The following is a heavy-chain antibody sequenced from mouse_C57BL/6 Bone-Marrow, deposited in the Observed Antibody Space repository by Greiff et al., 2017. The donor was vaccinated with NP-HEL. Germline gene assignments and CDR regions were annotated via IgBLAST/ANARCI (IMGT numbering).Heavy chain of an antibody. D-gene: IGHD1-1*01. Sequence: VQLQQSGAELVRPGASVTLSCKASGYTFTDYEMHWVKQTPAHGLEWIGAIDPETGGTAYNQKFKGKAILTADKSSSTAYMELRSLTSEDSAVYYCTRSYYGSSYDYAMDYWGQGTSVTVSS. V-gene: IGHV1-15*01. CDR2: IDPETGGT. J-gene: IGHJ4*01. CDR3: TRSYYGSSYDYAMDY. CDR1: GYTFTDYE.